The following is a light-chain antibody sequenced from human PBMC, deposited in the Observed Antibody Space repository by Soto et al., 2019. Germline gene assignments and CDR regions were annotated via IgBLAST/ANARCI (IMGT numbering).Light chain of an antibody. CDR1: SGHSSYS. CDR3: QTWGTGFVV. V-gene: IGLV4-69*02. Sequence: QLVLTQSPSASASLGASVKLTCTLSSGHSSYSIAWHQQQPEKGPRYLMYIASDGSHSKGDGIPGRFSGSSSGAERFLTISSLQSDDEADYYCQTWGTGFVVFGGGTKLTVL. CDR2: IASDGSH. J-gene: IGLJ3*02.